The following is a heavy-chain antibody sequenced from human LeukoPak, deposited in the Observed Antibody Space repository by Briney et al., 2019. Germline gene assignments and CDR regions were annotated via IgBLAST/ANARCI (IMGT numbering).Heavy chain of an antibody. CDR1: GYTFTSYA. Sequence: GASVKVSCKASGYTFTSYAMNWVRQAPGQGLEWMGWINTNTGNPTYAQGFTGRFVFSLDTSVSTAYLQISSLKAEDTAVYYCAREGPKAGSGSLRDPFDYWGQGTLVTVSS. D-gene: IGHD3-10*01. V-gene: IGHV7-4-1*02. J-gene: IGHJ4*02. CDR2: INTNTGNP. CDR3: AREGPKAGSGSLRDPFDY.